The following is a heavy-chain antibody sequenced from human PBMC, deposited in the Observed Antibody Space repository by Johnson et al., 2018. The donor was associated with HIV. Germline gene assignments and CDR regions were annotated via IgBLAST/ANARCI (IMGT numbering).Heavy chain of an antibody. CDR2: ISWNSGSI. J-gene: IGHJ3*02. Sequence: VQLVESGGGLVQPGRSLRLSCAASGFTFDDYAMHWVRQAPGKGLEWVSGISWNSGSIGYADSVKGRFTISRDNAKNSLYLQMNSLRAEDTALYYCAKDILYDCYDSSAASVGAFDIWGQGTMVTVSS. D-gene: IGHD3-22*01. V-gene: IGHV3-9*01. CDR3: AKDILYDCYDSSAASVGAFDI. CDR1: GFTFDDYA.